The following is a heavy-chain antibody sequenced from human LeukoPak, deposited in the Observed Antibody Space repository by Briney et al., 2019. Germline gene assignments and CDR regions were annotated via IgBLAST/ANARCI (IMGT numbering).Heavy chain of an antibody. V-gene: IGHV1-18*01. CDR3: ARGLRPYYYDSSGYYPY. CDR1: GYTFTSYG. J-gene: IGHJ4*02. Sequence: GASVKVSCKASGYTFTSYGTSWVRQAPGQGLEWMGWISAYNGNTNYAQKLQGRVTMTTDTSTSTAYMELRSLRSDDTAVYYCARGLRPYYYDSSGYYPYWGQGTLVTVSS. CDR2: ISAYNGNT. D-gene: IGHD3-22*01.